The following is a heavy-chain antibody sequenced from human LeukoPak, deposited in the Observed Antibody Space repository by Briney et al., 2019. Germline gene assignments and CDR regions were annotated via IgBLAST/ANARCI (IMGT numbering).Heavy chain of an antibody. J-gene: IGHJ4*02. Sequence: PGRSLRLSCAASGFTFSSYAMHWVRQAPGKGLEWVAVISYDGSNKYYADFVKGRFTISRDNSKNTLYLQMNSPRAEDTAVYYCARAPTYSSGWYFDYWGQGTLVTVSS. CDR3: ARAPTYSSGWYFDY. V-gene: IGHV3-30-3*01. D-gene: IGHD6-19*01. CDR2: ISYDGSNK. CDR1: GFTFSSYA.